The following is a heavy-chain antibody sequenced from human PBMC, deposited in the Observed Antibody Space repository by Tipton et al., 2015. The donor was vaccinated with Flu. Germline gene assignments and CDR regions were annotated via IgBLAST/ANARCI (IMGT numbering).Heavy chain of an antibody. J-gene: IGHJ4*02. CDR3: AREDRGYSYAYDY. Sequence: TLSLTCTVSGASISTFYWSWIRQTPGKGLEWIGYFYYGETTKYNPSLKSRVTISVDTSKNQVSLKLSSVTAADTAVYYCAREDRGYSYAYDYWGLGTLVTVSS. CDR2: FYYGETT. CDR1: GASISTFY. D-gene: IGHD5-18*01. V-gene: IGHV4-59*01.